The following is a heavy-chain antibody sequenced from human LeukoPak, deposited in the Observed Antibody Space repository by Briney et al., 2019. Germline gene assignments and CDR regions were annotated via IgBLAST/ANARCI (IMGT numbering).Heavy chain of an antibody. J-gene: IGHJ3*02. Sequence: SETLSLTCIVSGGSVSSGSYCWSWIRRPPGKGLEWIGYIYYSGSTNYNPSLKSRVTISVDTSKNQISLKLSSVTAADTAVYYCARDRDTAMARAPAFDIWGQGTMVTVSS. CDR1: GGSVSSGSYC. CDR2: IYYSGST. D-gene: IGHD5-18*01. CDR3: ARDRDTAMARAPAFDI. V-gene: IGHV4-61*01.